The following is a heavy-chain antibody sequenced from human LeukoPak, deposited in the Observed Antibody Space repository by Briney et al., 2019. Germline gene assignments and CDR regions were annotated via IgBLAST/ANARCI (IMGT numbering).Heavy chain of an antibody. CDR3: ARDGPTYYYDSSGYLNAFDI. CDR2: ISSSSSYT. Sequence: GGSLRLSCAASGFTFSDYYMSWIRQAPGKGLEWVSYISSSSSYTNYADSVKGRFTNSRDNAKDSLYLQMNSLRAEDTAVYYCARDGPTYYYDSSGYLNAFDIWGQGTMVTVSS. J-gene: IGHJ3*02. V-gene: IGHV3-11*06. CDR1: GFTFSDYY. D-gene: IGHD3-22*01.